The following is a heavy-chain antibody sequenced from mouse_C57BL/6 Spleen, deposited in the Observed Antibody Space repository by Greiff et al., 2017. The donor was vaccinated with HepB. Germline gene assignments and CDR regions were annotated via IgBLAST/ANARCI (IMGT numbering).Heavy chain of an antibody. D-gene: IGHD3-1*01. V-gene: IGHV1-50*01. CDR1: GYTFTSYW. Sequence: QVQLQQPGAELVKPGASVKLSCKASGYTFTSYWMQWVKQRPGQGLEWIGEIDPSDSYTNYNQKFKGKATLTVDTSSSTAYMQLSSLTSEDSAVYYCARGGYGGSGYWGQGTTLTVSS. CDR3: ARGGYGGSGY. CDR2: IDPSDSYT. J-gene: IGHJ2*01.